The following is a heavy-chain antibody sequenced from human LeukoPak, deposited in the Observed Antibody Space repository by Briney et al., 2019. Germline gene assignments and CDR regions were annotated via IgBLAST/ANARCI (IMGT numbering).Heavy chain of an antibody. V-gene: IGHV4-4*02. CDR3: ARADESLVSGMDV. J-gene: IGHJ6*02. CDR2: IYHSGST. CDR1: GGSISSDNW. Sequence: SETLSLTCAVSGGSISSDNWWSWVLQSPGKGLEWIGEIYHSGSTNYNPSLKSRVTISVDRSKNQLSLKLRSVTAADTAIYYCARADESLVSGMDVWGPGTTVIVSS.